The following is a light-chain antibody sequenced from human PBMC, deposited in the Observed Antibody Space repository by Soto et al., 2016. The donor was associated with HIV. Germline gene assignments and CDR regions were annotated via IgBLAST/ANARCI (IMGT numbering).Light chain of an antibody. V-gene: IGKV1-5*03. J-gene: IGKJ2*01. CDR3: QQFGNKPYT. CDR1: QDITTW. CDR2: KAS. Sequence: DIQMTQSPSTLSASVGDRVTITCRASQDITTWLAWYQQKPGKPPNLLIYKASNLQNGVPSRSSGSGSGTEFTLSINSLQPDDFATFTVQQFGNKPYTFGPGDQAGDQT.